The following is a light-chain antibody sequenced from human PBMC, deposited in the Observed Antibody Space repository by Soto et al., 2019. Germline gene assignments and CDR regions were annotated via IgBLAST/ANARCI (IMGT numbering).Light chain of an antibody. CDR1: ISDVGTYNY. CDR2: DVT. V-gene: IGLV2-14*01. Sequence: QSALTQPASVSGSPGQSITVSCTGTISDVGTYNYVSWYQQHPGKAPKLMIYDVTNRPSGVSNRFSGSKSGNTASLTISGLQAEDEADYYCLSYSSSTSPYVLGTATKLTVL. J-gene: IGLJ1*01. CDR3: LSYSSSTSPYV.